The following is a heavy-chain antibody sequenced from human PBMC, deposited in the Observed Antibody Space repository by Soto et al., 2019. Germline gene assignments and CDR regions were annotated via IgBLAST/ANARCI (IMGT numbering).Heavy chain of an antibody. CDR1: GFTFSSYS. V-gene: IGHV3-48*02. Sequence: GGSLRLSCAASGFTFSSYSMNWVRQAPGKGLEWVSYISSSSSTIYYADSVKGRFTISRDNAKNSLYLQMNSLRDEDTAVYYFARHRRHIVEVGAAKSSDYWGQGTLVTVSS. D-gene: IGHD2-15*01. J-gene: IGHJ4*02. CDR2: ISSSSSTI. CDR3: ARHRRHIVEVGAAKSSDY.